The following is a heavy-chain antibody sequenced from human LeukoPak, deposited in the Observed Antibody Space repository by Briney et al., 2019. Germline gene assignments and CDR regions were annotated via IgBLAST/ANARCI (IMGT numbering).Heavy chain of an antibody. Sequence: TSSETLSLTCTVSGGSINNYYWSWIRQPAGKGLEWIGRIYTRGSTNYNPSLKSRVTMSVDTSKNQFSLKLSSVTAADTAVYYCARGRYCSADICSGGDAFDIWGQGIMVSVSS. J-gene: IGHJ3*02. V-gene: IGHV4-4*07. CDR2: IYTRGST. CDR3: ARGRYCSADICSGGDAFDI. D-gene: IGHD2-15*01. CDR1: GGSINNYY.